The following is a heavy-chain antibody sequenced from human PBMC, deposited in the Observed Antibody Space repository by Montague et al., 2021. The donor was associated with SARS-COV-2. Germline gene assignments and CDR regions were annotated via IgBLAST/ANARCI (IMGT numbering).Heavy chain of an antibody. J-gene: IGHJ4*02. CDR3: ARDPRYSLSWSFDY. V-gene: IGHV6-1*01. D-gene: IGHD6-13*01. Sequence: CAISGDSVCSKPASWNWNRQTSSRGPEYEGRTHYRPKRNYDYAVSVKSRMTISPDTSKNQFSLQLSSVTPEDRAVYYCARDPRYSLSWSFDYWGQGTLVTVSS. CDR2: THYRPKRNY. CDR1: GDSVCSKPAS.